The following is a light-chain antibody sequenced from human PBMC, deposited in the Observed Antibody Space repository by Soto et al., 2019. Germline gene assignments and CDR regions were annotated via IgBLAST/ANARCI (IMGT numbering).Light chain of an antibody. CDR1: QSVRSN. CDR3: QQYGSSGT. CDR2: GAS. Sequence: EIVLTQSPGTLSVSPGERATVSCRASQSVRSNLAWYQQKPGQAPRLLIYGASNRATGIPDRFSGSGSGTDFTLTISRLEPEYFAVYYCQQYGSSGTLGQGTKVDIK. V-gene: IGKV3-20*01. J-gene: IGKJ1*01.